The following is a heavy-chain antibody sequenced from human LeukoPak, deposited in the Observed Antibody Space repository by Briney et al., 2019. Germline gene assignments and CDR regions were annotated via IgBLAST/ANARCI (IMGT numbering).Heavy chain of an antibody. CDR1: GFTFSNYW. Sequence: GGSLRLSCAASGFTFSNYWMSWVRQAPGKGLGWVANINQHGSEKYYVDSVKGRFTISRDNAKNSLYLQMKSLRAEDTAVYYCARGKTSQNIVTRKTYNWFDPWGQGTLVTVSS. CDR3: ARGKTSQNIVTRKTYNWFDP. V-gene: IGHV3-7*01. CDR2: INQHGSEK. D-gene: IGHD2/OR15-2a*01. J-gene: IGHJ5*02.